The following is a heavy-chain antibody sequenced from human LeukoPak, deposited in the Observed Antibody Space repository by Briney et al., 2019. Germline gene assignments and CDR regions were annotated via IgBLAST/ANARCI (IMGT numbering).Heavy chain of an antibody. Sequence: PSETLSLTCAVYGGSFSGYYWSWIRQPPGKGLEWIGEINHSGSTNYNPSLKSRVTISVDTSKNQCSLKLSSVTAADTAVYYCARSITMVRGVLPWGQGNLVTVSS. CDR2: INHSGST. CDR3: ARSITMVRGVLP. D-gene: IGHD3-10*01. V-gene: IGHV4-34*01. J-gene: IGHJ5*02. CDR1: GGSFSGYY.